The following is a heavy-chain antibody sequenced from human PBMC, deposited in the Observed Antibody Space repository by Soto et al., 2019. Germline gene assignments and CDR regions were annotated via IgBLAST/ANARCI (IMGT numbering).Heavy chain of an antibody. J-gene: IGHJ5*02. CDR1: GYTFTGYY. D-gene: IGHD3-22*01. V-gene: IGHV1-2*02. CDR3: AREDYYDSSGYDNPKGGFDP. CDR2: INPNSGGT. Sequence: ASVKVSCKASGYTFTGYYMHWVRQAAGQGLEWMGWINPNSGGTNYSEKVRGMVTMTRDTSISTAYMELSRLRSDDTAVYYCAREDYYDSSGYDNPKGGFDPGGRGTLVTVSS.